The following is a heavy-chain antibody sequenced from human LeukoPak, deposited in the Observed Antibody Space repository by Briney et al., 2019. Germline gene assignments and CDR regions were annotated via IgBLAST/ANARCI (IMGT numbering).Heavy chain of an antibody. CDR2: INTKGGLI. CDR3: ARVVTMITIRDLDY. CDR1: GLTFSRYN. V-gene: IGHV3-48*04. J-gene: IGHJ4*02. D-gene: IGHD3-22*01. Sequence: GGSLRLSCAASGLTFSRYNINWVRQAPGGGLEWIAHINTKGGLIYYANSVKGRFTISRDNTYNSLDLHMHSLRAEDTAVYYCARVVTMITIRDLDYWGQGTLVTVSS.